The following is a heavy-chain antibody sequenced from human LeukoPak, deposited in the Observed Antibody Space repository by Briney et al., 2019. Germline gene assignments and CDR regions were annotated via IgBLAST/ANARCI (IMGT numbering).Heavy chain of an antibody. V-gene: IGHV3-23*01. D-gene: IGHD3-3*01. CDR2: VTGSGSVTSST. CDR1: GFTFSSFA. CDR3: AKEGTYNNFWSGYFH. J-gene: IGHJ4*02. Sequence: GGSLRLSCAASGFTFSSFALSWVRQAPGKGLEWVSSVTGSGSVTSSTYYADSVKGRFTISRDNSKNTLYLQMNSLRAEDTALYYCAKEGTYNNFWSGYFHWGQGALVTVSS.